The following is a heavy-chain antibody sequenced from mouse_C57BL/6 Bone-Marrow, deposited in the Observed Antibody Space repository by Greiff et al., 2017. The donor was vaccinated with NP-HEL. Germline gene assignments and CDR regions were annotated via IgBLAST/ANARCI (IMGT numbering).Heavy chain of an antibody. V-gene: IGHV2-2*01. CDR3: ARGDDYDV. CDR2: LWSGGST. D-gene: IGHD2-4*01. CDR1: GFSLTSYG. Sequence: QVQLKESGPGLVQPSQSLSITCTVSGFSLTSYGVHWVRQSPGKGLEWLGVLWSGGSTDYNAAFISRLSISKDNSKSHVFFKMNSLQADDTAIYYCARGDDYDVWGQGTTLTVSS. J-gene: IGHJ2*01.